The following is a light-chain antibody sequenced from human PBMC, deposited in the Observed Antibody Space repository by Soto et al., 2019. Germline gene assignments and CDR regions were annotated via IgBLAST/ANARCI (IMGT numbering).Light chain of an antibody. Sequence: EVVLTQFPAILSLSPGESATLSCRASQSVSYYLAWYQQKPGQAPRLLIYDVSKRASGTPARFSGSGSGTDFTLTISSLEPEDFAVYYCQQYNTWPRTFGQGTKVDIK. CDR1: QSVSYY. V-gene: IGKV3-11*01. J-gene: IGKJ1*01. CDR2: DVS. CDR3: QQYNTWPRT.